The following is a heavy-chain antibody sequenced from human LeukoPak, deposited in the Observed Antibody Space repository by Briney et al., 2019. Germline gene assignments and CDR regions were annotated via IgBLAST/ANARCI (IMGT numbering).Heavy chain of an antibody. V-gene: IGHV3-7*01. D-gene: IGHD2-15*01. CDR1: GFTVSSYW. J-gene: IGHJ5*02. CDR2: IKQDGSDK. Sequence: PGGSLRLSCGVSGFTVSSYWMSWVRQAPGKGLEWVATIKQDGSDKYYMDSVKGRFTIARDDAKNSLYLQMNSLRAEDTAVYYCAKSKEDCCGSFDPWGQGTLVTVSS. CDR3: AKSKEDCCGSFDP.